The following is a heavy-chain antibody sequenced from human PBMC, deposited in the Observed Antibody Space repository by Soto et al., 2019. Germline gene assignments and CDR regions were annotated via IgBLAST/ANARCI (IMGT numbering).Heavy chain of an antibody. D-gene: IGHD2-2*01. CDR1: GYTFNSYG. J-gene: IGHJ4*02. Sequence: GASVKVSCKASGYTFNSYGISWVRQAPGQGPEWMGWISGYTGNTKYPQKLQDRVTMSTDTSTSTAYLGLRSLRSDDAAVYYCAKDRGYERPYHFDYWGQGTLVTVSS. CDR2: ISGYTGNT. V-gene: IGHV1-18*01. CDR3: AKDRGYERPYHFDY.